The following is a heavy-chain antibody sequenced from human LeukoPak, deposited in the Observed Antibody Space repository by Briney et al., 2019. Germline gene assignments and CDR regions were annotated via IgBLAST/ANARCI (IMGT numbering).Heavy chain of an antibody. D-gene: IGHD3-22*01. J-gene: IGHJ4*02. CDR3: AKPSTIVVVSTPFDY. CDR2: ISGSGGST. V-gene: IGHV3-23*01. CDR1: GFTFSLYA. Sequence: PGGSLRLSCAASGFTFSLYAMSWVRQAPGKGLEWVSAISGSGGSTYYADSVKGRFTISRDNSKNTLYLQMNSLRAEDTAVYYCAKPSTIVVVSTPFDYWGQGTLVTVSS.